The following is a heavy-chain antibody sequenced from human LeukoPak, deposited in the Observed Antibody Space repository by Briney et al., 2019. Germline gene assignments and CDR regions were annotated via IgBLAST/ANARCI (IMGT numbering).Heavy chain of an antibody. J-gene: IGHJ6*02. CDR2: INPNSGGT. Sequence: ASVKVSCKASGYTFTDYYLHWVRQAPGQGLEWMGWINPNSGGTNYAQTFQGRVTMTRDTSITTAYLELSRLRSDDTAVYYCARFPVRGYTYGSLIHHMDVWGQGTTVAVSS. CDR1: GYTFTDYY. CDR3: ARFPVRGYTYGSLIHHMDV. V-gene: IGHV1-2*02. D-gene: IGHD5-18*01.